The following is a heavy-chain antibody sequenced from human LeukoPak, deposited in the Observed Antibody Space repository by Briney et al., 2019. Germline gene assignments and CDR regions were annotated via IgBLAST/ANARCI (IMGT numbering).Heavy chain of an antibody. CDR1: GFTFDDYA. CDR3: AKDQYYGSGDAFDI. Sequence: GGSLRLSCAASGFTFDDYAMHWVRQAPGKGLEWVSGISWNSGSIGYADSVKGRFTISRDNAKNSLYLQMNSLRAEDTALYYCAKDQYYGSGDAFDIWGQGTMVTVSS. CDR2: ISWNSGSI. J-gene: IGHJ3*02. V-gene: IGHV3-9*01. D-gene: IGHD3-10*01.